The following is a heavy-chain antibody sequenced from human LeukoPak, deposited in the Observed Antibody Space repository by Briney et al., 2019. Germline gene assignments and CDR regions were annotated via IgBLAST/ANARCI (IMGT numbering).Heavy chain of an antibody. CDR3: ARGAYYNFWSGFYYSPHFDY. CDR1: GYTFSSGYY. J-gene: IGHJ4*02. D-gene: IGHD3-3*01. CDR2: ITPNSGEP. V-gene: IGHV1-2*02. Sequence: ASVKVSCKASGYTFSSGYYLHWGRQAPEQRLWWRGLITPNSGEPNYEQKLKGRVTMTRDTSISTAYMELSRLRSDDAAVYFCARGAYYNFWSGFYYSPHFDYWGQGTLVTVSS.